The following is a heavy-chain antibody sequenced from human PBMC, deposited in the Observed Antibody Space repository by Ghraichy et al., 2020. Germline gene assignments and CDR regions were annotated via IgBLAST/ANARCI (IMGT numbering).Heavy chain of an antibody. D-gene: IGHD5-18*01. CDR2: IHYSGRT. CDR1: GASITSDY. Sequence: SETLSLTCTVSGASITSDYWTWIRQPPGKGLEWIGYIHYSGRTKYNPSLKGRVTISVDKSNHQFSLKLRSVTAADTALYYCARGPWIQLHFHYWGQGTLLTVSS. V-gene: IGHV4-59*12. CDR3: ARGPWIQLHFHY. J-gene: IGHJ4*02.